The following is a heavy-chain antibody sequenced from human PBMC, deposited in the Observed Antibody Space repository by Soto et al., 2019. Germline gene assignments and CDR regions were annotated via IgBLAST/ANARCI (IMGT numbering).Heavy chain of an antibody. V-gene: IGHV1-8*01. J-gene: IGHJ6*02. CDR2: MNPNSGNT. D-gene: IGHD3-3*01. CDR1: GYTFTSYD. CDR3: ARGPRNNDFWSGYMEPSGMDC. Sequence: ASVNLSCKASGYTFTSYDINWVRQATGQGLEWMGWMNPNSGNTGYAQKFQGRVTMTRNTSISTAYMELSSLRSEDTAVYYCARGPRNNDFWSGYMEPSGMDCSGQGSTVTVSS.